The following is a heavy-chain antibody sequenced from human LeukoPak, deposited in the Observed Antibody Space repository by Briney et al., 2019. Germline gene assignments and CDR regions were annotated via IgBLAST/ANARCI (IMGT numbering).Heavy chain of an antibody. CDR3: AKTPGGAAGNRVFDH. D-gene: IGHD6-13*01. CDR1: GFPLSIHA. J-gene: IGHJ4*02. V-gene: IGHV3-23*01. CDR2: ISASGDGI. Sequence: GGSLRLSCAASGFPLSIHAMSWARQAPGKGLEWVSVISASGDGIYYTDSVKGRFTMSRDNSKETLYLQMNSLRADDTAVYYCAKTPGGAAGNRVFDHWGQGALVTVSS.